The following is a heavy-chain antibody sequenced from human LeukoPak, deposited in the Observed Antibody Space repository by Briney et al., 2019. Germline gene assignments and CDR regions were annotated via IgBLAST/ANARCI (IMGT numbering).Heavy chain of an antibody. CDR1: DFIFTKYW. CDR2: IRGDGNKE. V-gene: IGHV3-7*01. J-gene: IGHJ4*02. CDR3: ARDEVGGPLKY. D-gene: IGHD1-26*01. Sequence: GGSLRLSCLASDFIFTKYWMTWVRQAPGKGLEWVANIRGDGNKENYIDSVRGRFSISRDNAKNSLYLQMNCLRAEDSAVYYCARDEVGGPLKYWGQGVLVTVSS.